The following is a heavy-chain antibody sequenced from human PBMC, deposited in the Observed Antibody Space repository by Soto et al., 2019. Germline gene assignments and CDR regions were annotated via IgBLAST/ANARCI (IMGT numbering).Heavy chain of an antibody. V-gene: IGHV3-33*01. Sequence: LRLSCAASGFTFSSYGMHWVRQAPGKGLEWVAVIWYDGSNKYYADSVKGRFTISRDNSKNTLYLQMNSLRAEDTAVYYCAREYDFWSGSVNWFDPWGQGTLVTVSS. CDR3: AREYDFWSGSVNWFDP. CDR1: GFTFSSYG. J-gene: IGHJ5*02. D-gene: IGHD3-3*01. CDR2: IWYDGSNK.